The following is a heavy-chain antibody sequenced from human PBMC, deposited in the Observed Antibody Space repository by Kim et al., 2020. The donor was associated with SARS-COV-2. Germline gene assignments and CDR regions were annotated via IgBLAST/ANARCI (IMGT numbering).Heavy chain of an antibody. CDR2: IRSKANSYAT. CDR1: GFTFSGSA. J-gene: IGHJ5*02. CDR3: TRTVGATGFSFGPLIDFDP. D-gene: IGHD1-26*01. Sequence: GGSLRLSCAASGFTFSGSAMHWVRQASGKGLEWVGRIRSKANSYATAYAASVKGRFTISRDDSKNTAYLQMNSLKTEDTVVYYCTRTVGATGFSFGPLIDFDPWGQGTLVTVSS. V-gene: IGHV3-73*01.